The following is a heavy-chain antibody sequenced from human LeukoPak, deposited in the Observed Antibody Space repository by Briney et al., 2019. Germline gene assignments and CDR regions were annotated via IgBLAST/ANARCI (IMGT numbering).Heavy chain of an antibody. CDR2: IYYSGST. J-gene: IGHJ4*02. D-gene: IGHD6-19*01. Sequence: SETLSLTCTVSGGSIGSYYWSWIRQPPGKGLEWIGYIYYSGSTYYNPSLKSRVTISVDTSKNQFSLKLSSVTAADTAVYYCARGSGYSSGWFYFDYWGQGTLVTVSS. CDR1: GGSIGSYY. CDR3: ARGSGYSSGWFYFDY. V-gene: IGHV4-59*08.